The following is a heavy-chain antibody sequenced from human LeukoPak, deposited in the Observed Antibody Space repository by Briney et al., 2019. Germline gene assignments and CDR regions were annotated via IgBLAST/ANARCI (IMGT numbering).Heavy chain of an antibody. J-gene: IGHJ4*02. CDR2: IIPIFGTA. V-gene: IGHV1-69*13. Sequence: GASVKVSCKASGGTFSSYAISWVRQAPGQGLEWMGGIIPIFGTANYAQKFQGRVTITADESTSTAYMELSSLRSEDTAAYYCARSPSRDSSGYYDDDYWGQGTLVTVSS. D-gene: IGHD3-22*01. CDR1: GGTFSSYA. CDR3: ARSPSRDSSGYYDDDY.